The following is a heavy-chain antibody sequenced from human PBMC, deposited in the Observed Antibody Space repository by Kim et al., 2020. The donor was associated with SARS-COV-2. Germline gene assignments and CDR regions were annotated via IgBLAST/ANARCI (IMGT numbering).Heavy chain of an antibody. CDR1: GFTFDDYA. V-gene: IGHV3-9*01. J-gene: IGHJ4*02. CDR3: AKDISVDSSGWLYYFDY. D-gene: IGHD6-19*01. CDR2: ISWNSGSI. Sequence: GGSLRLSCAASGFTFDDYAMHWVRQAPGKGLEWVSGISWNSGSIGYADSVKGRFTISRDNAKNSLYLQMNSLRAEDTALYYCAKDISVDSSGWLYYFDYWGQGTLVTVSS.